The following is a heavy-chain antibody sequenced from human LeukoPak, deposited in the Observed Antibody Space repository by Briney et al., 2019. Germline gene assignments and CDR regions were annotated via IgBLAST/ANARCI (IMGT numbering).Heavy chain of an antibody. V-gene: IGHV1-69-2*01. CDR2: VDPEDGET. CDR3: ATDLVRGNFDY. Sequence: GATVTLSFKSSGYTFTDYYMHWGRQAPGKGLEWMGRVDPEDGETIYAEKFQGRVTITADTSTDTAYMELSSLRSEDTAVYYCATDLVRGNFDYWGQGTLVTVSS. CDR1: GYTFTDYY. J-gene: IGHJ4*02. D-gene: IGHD3-10*01.